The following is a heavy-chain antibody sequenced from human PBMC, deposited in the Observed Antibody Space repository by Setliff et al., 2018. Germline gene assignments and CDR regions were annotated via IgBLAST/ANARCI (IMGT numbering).Heavy chain of an antibody. V-gene: IGHV1-69*13. CDR3: ARVRDCSGGICHRGFHHYMDV. CDR2: IIPMFGTT. Sequence: SVKVSYKASGGTFTNYGVSWVRQAPGQGFEWMGWIIPMFGTTNYAQRFRGRVTITADESTTTAYLELSSLRSEDTAVYYCARVRDCSGGICHRGFHHYMDVWGKGTTVTVSS. J-gene: IGHJ6*03. D-gene: IGHD2-15*01. CDR1: GGTFTNYG.